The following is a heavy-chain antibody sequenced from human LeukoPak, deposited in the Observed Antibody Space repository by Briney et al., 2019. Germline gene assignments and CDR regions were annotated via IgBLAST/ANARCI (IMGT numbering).Heavy chain of an antibody. Sequence: GGSLRLSCAASGFTFSSYWMSWVRQAPGKGLEWVANIKQDGSEKYYVDSVKGRFTISRDNAKNSLYLQMNSLRAEDTAVYYCARKLSGSYLYYFGYWGQGTLVTVSS. J-gene: IGHJ4*02. CDR3: ARKLSGSYLYYFGY. V-gene: IGHV3-7*01. CDR1: GFTFSSYW. D-gene: IGHD1-26*01. CDR2: IKQDGSEK.